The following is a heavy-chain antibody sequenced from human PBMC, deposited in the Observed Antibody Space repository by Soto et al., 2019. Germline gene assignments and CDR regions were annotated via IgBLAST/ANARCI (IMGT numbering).Heavy chain of an antibody. CDR1: GYSFTSYW. J-gene: IGHJ6*02. D-gene: IGHD3-3*01. Sequence: GESLKISCKGSGYSFTSYWIGWVRQMPGKGLEWMGIIYPGDSDTRYSPSFQGQVTISADKSISTAYLQWSSLKASDTAMYYCARNFWSGFGYYYYYGMDVWGQGTTVTVSS. V-gene: IGHV5-51*01. CDR3: ARNFWSGFGYYYYYGMDV. CDR2: IYPGDSDT.